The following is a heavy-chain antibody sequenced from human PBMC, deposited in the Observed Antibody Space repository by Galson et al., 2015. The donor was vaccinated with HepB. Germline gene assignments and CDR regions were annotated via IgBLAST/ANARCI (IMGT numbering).Heavy chain of an antibody. CDR3: ARGITLFDY. CDR1: GGSFSGYY. D-gene: IGHD3-10*01. V-gene: IGHV4-34*01. CDR2: INHSGST. J-gene: IGHJ4*02. Sequence: QVQLQESGPGLVKPSETLSLTCAVYGGSFSGYYWSWIRQPPGKGLEWIGEINHSGSTNYNPSLKSRVTISVDTSKNQFSLKLSSVTAADTAVYYCARGITLFDYWGQGTLVTVSS.